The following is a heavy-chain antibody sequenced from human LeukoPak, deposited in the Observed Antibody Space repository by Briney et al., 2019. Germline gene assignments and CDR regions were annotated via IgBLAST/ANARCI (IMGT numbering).Heavy chain of an antibody. V-gene: IGHV4-39*07. CDR3: ARAFQQWLVRWFDP. CDR2: IFYSGST. D-gene: IGHD6-19*01. J-gene: IGHJ5*02. CDR1: GGSISTSNYY. Sequence: SETLSLTCTVSGGSISTSNYYWGWIRQPPGKGLEWIGNIFYSGSTYYSPSLKSRVTISLDTSKNQFSLKLSSVTAADTAVYYCARAFQQWLVRWFDPWGQGTLVTVSS.